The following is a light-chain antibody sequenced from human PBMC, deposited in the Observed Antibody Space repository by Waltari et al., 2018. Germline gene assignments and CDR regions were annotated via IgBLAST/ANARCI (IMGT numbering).Light chain of an antibody. J-gene: IGKJ1*01. CDR2: EAS. Sequence: DIQMTQSPPALSASVGDRVTLTYRASQHVNNWLAWYQQKPGKPPKLLIQEASSLESGVPSRFSGSGSGTEFALTISDVQPDDCATYYCQQYNSYSLTFGQGTKVEIK. CDR3: QQYNSYSLT. V-gene: IGKV1-5*03. CDR1: QHVNNW.